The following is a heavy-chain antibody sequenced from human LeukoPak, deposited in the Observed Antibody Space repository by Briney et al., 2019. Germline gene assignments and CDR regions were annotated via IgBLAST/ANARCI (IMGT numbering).Heavy chain of an antibody. Sequence: SETLSLTCTVSGGSVSSGSYYWSWIRQPPGKGLEWIGYIYYSGSTNYNPSLKSRVTISVDTSKNQFSLKLSSVTAADTAAYYCARNAYYYDSSGIDYWGQGTLVTVSS. CDR3: ARNAYYYDSSGIDY. D-gene: IGHD3-22*01. CDR2: IYYSGST. CDR1: GGSVSSGSYY. V-gene: IGHV4-61*01. J-gene: IGHJ4*02.